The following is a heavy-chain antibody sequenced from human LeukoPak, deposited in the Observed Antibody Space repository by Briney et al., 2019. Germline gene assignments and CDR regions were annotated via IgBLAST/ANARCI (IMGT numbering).Heavy chain of an antibody. CDR1: GYTFTSYG. Sequence: ASVKVSCKASGYTFTSYGISWVRQAPGQGLEWMGWISAYNGNTNYAQELQGRVTMTTDTSTSTAYMELRSLRSDDTAVYYCARTWAAMGLNWFDPWGQGTLVTVSS. D-gene: IGHD2-2*01. V-gene: IGHV1-18*01. J-gene: IGHJ5*02. CDR3: ARTWAAMGLNWFDP. CDR2: ISAYNGNT.